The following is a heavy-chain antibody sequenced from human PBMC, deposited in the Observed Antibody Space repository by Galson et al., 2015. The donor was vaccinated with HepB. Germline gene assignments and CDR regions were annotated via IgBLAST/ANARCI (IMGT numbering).Heavy chain of an antibody. Sequence: SLRLSCAASGFTFSSYAMSWVRQAPGKGLEWVSAISGSGGSAYYADSVKGRFTISRDNSKNTLYLQMNSLRAEDTAVYYCAKTSPRHYYDSSGYYPGGFDYWGQGTLVTVSS. D-gene: IGHD3-22*01. CDR2: ISGSGGSA. CDR1: GFTFSSYA. CDR3: AKTSPRHYYDSSGYYPGGFDY. V-gene: IGHV3-23*01. J-gene: IGHJ4*02.